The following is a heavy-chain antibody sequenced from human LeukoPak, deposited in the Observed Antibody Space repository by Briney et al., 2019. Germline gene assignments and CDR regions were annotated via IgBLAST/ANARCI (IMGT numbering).Heavy chain of an antibody. J-gene: IGHJ4*02. Sequence: PSETLSLSCTVSGGSVISYYWSWIRQPPGKGLEWIGYIYYSGSTNYNPSLKSRVTISVDTSKNQFSLKMSSVTAADTAVYYCARDSHYRIDYWGQGTLVTVSS. D-gene: IGHD1-26*01. CDR3: ARDSHYRIDY. CDR2: IYYSGST. CDR1: GGSVISYY. V-gene: IGHV4-59*02.